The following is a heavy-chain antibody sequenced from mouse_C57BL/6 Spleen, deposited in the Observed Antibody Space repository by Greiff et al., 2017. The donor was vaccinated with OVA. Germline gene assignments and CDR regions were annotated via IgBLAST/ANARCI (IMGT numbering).Heavy chain of an antibody. V-gene: IGHV1-59*01. Sequence: QVQLQQPGAELVRPGTSVKLSCKASGYTFTSYWMHWVKQRPGQGLEWIGVIDPSDSYTNYNQKFKGKATLTVDTSSSTAYMQLSSLTSEDSAVDYCARRITTVGFDYWGQGTTLTVSS. J-gene: IGHJ2*01. D-gene: IGHD1-1*01. CDR2: IDPSDSYT. CDR3: ARRITTVGFDY. CDR1: GYTFTSYW.